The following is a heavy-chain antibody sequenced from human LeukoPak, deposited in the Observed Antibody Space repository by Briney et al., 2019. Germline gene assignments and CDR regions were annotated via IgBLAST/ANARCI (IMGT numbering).Heavy chain of an antibody. D-gene: IGHD3-9*01. CDR3: ARGRYFYGMDV. J-gene: IGHJ6*02. Sequence: SETLSLTGAVYGGSFSGYYWSWIRQPPGKGLEWIGEINHSGSTNYNPSLKSRVTISVDTSKNQFSLKLSSVTAADTAVYYCARGRYFYGMDVWGQGTTVTVSS. CDR2: INHSGST. V-gene: IGHV4-34*01. CDR1: GGSFSGYY.